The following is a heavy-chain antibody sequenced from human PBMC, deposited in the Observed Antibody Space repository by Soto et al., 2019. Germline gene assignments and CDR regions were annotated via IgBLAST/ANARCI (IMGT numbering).Heavy chain of an antibody. J-gene: IGHJ4*02. V-gene: IGHV3-23*01. CDR3: TKGYYYDTCGYFDS. Sequence: EVQLLESGGGLVQPGGSLRLSCEASGFTFSSYAMGWVHQAPGKGLELVSTISAGGGRTYYADSVKGRFTISRDNSKNTLYLQMNSLRAEDTAVYYCTKGYYYDTCGYFDSWGQGTLVTVSS. CDR1: GFTFSSYA. D-gene: IGHD3-22*01. CDR2: ISAGGGRT.